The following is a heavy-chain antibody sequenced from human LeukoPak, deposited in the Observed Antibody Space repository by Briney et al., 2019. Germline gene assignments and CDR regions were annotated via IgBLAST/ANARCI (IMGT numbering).Heavy chain of an antibody. CDR1: GFTFSDYN. D-gene: IGHD3-3*01. Sequence: GGSLRLSCAASGFTFSDYNMNWVRQAPGKGLEWVSYISSSGSTIYYADSVKGRFTISRDNAKNSLYLQMNSLRAEDTAVYYCARGEDGDFWSGSSPYFDYWGQGALVTVSS. V-gene: IGHV3-48*01. CDR3: ARGEDGDFWSGSSPYFDY. CDR2: ISSSGSTI. J-gene: IGHJ4*02.